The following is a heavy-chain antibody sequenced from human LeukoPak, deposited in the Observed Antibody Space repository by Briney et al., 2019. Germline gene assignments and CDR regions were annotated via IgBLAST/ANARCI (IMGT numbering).Heavy chain of an antibody. D-gene: IGHD3-10*01. CDR3: ARYPYYYGSGSYDY. CDR1: GGSFSGYY. Sequence: SETLSLTCAVYGGSFSGYYWSWLRQPPGKGLEGIGEINHSGSTNYNPCLTSRVTISVDTSKKQFSLKLTSVTAADTAVYYCARYPYYYGSGSYDYWGQGTLVTVSS. CDR2: INHSGST. J-gene: IGHJ4*02. V-gene: IGHV4-34*01.